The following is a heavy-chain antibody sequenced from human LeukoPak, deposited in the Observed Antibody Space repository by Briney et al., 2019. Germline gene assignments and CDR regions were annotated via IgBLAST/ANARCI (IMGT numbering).Heavy chain of an antibody. V-gene: IGHV3-23*01. Sequence: GGSLRLSCAASGFTFSSYVMSWVRQAPGKGLEWVSTIVASGGSTFYADSVKGRFTISRDNSKNTLYLQMNSLRAEDTAVYYCAKRCSGGSCYYFDHWGQGTLVIVSS. CDR2: IVASGGST. D-gene: IGHD2-15*01. CDR3: AKRCSGGSCYYFDH. J-gene: IGHJ4*02. CDR1: GFTFSSYV.